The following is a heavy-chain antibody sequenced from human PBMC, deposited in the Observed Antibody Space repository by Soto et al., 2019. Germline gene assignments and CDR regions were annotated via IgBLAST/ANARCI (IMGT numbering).Heavy chain of an antibody. V-gene: IGHV4-59*01. CDR2: VYHTGNT. D-gene: IGHD2-15*01. CDR1: GVSITSNY. CDR3: ARHQAPGYFPFDP. Sequence: SETLSLTCSVSGVSITSNYWTWIRHSPGKGLEWIGYVYHTGNTIYNPSLKSRVIISLDTSKNNVYLTLRSVTAADTAVYYCARHQAPGYFPFDPWGQGTLVTVSS. J-gene: IGHJ5*02.